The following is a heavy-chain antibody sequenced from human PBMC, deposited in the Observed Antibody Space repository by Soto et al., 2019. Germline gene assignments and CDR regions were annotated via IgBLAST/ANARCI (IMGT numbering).Heavy chain of an antibody. CDR2: MNPRSGGS. D-gene: IGHD4-4*01. CDR3: ARSDYSTSYPLDL. J-gene: IGHJ5*02. V-gene: IGHV1-2*02. Sequence: GASVKVSCKASGYTFTNYYMHWLRQAPGQGLEWMGWMNPRSGGSKYAQAFQDRVTMTRDASISTAYMEMTSRRHGDTAVYFCARSDYSTSYPLDLWGPGTLVTVSS. CDR1: GYTFTNYY.